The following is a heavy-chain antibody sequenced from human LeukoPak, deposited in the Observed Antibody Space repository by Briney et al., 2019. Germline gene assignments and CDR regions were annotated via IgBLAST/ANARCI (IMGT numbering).Heavy chain of an antibody. CDR2: IYPGDSDT. D-gene: IGHD3-10*01. CDR1: GYSFATYC. V-gene: IGHV5-51*01. J-gene: IGHJ3*02. CDR3: AKTLWFGERDAFDI. Sequence: GESLKISCKGSGYSFATYCIGWVRQMPGEGLEWMGIIYPGDSDTRYSPSFQGQVTISADKSISTAYLQWSSLKASDTAMYYCAKTLWFGERDAFDIWGQGTMVTVSS.